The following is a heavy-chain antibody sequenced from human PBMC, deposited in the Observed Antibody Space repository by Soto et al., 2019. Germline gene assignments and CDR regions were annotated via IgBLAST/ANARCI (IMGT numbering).Heavy chain of an antibody. CDR2: MDPNTGNT. J-gene: IGHJ4*02. D-gene: IGHD1-1*01. Sequence: QVQLVQSGAEVKKPGASVKVSCKASAYTFTNYDINWVRQAPGQGLEWMGWMDPNTGNTGYARKFQGRLTLTRDTSISTAYLELSSLTSEDTADYYCARTPANTGYFEYWGQGTRVIVSS. CDR1: AYTFTNYD. CDR3: ARTPANTGYFEY. V-gene: IGHV1-8*01.